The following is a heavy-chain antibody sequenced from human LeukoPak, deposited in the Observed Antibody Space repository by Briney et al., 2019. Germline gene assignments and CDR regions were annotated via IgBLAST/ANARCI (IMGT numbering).Heavy chain of an antibody. CDR2: IYYSGST. D-gene: IGHD5-18*01. J-gene: IGHJ4*02. CDR1: GGSISSYY. Sequence: SETLSLTRTVSGGSISSYYWSWIRQPPGKGLEWIGYIYYSGSTNYNPSLKSRVTISVDTSKNQFSLKLSSVTAADTAVYYCARISRGYSYAIDYWGQGTLVTVSS. CDR3: ARISRGYSYAIDY. V-gene: IGHV4-59*08.